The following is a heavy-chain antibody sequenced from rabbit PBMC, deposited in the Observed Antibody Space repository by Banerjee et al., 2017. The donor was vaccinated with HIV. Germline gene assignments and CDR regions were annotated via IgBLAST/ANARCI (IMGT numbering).Heavy chain of an antibody. Sequence: QEQLVESGGGLVQPEGSLTLTCTASGFSFSSSYYMCWVRQAPGKGLEWIGCIYISTGSTYYASWAKGRFTISKTSSTTVTLQMTSLTAADTATYFCARGLNLYHGYGYPLWGQGTLVTVS. CDR2: IYISTGST. D-gene: IGHD6-1*01. J-gene: IGHJ3*01. CDR3: ARGLNLYHGYGYPL. V-gene: IGHV1S45*01. CDR1: GFSFSSSYY.